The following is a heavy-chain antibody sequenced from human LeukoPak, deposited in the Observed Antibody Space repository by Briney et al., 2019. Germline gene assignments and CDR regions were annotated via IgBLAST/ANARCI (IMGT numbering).Heavy chain of an antibody. Sequence: GGSLRLSCAASGFTFSTYAMGWVRQTPGKGLDWVSAISGTGGSTYYADSVKGRFTISRDNSKNTLYLQMNSLRAEDTAVYYCAKEAVAGTIDYWGQGTLVTVSS. J-gene: IGHJ4*02. CDR1: GFTFSTYA. CDR3: AKEAVAGTIDY. D-gene: IGHD6-19*01. CDR2: ISGTGGST. V-gene: IGHV3-23*01.